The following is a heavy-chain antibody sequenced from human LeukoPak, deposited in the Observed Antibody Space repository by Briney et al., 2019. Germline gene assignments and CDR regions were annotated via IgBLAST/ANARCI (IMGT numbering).Heavy chain of an antibody. V-gene: IGHV4-59*01. Sequence: SETLSLTCTVSGGSISSYYWSWIRQPPGKGLEWIGYIYYSGSTNYNPSLKSRVTISVDTSKSQFSLKLSSVTAADTAVYYCARTLGEGYSHGYGWFDPWGQGTLVTVSS. CDR3: ARTLGEGYSHGYGWFDP. J-gene: IGHJ5*02. CDR2: IYYSGST. CDR1: GGSISSYY. D-gene: IGHD5-18*01.